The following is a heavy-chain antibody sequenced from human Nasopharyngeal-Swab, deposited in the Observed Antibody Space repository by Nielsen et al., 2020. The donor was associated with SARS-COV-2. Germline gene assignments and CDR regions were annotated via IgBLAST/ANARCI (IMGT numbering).Heavy chain of an antibody. CDR1: GYTFTAYQ. CDR2: INPNSGGT. J-gene: IGHJ4*02. D-gene: IGHD6-13*01. V-gene: IGHV1-2*02. Sequence: ASVKVSCKTSGYTFTAYQVHWVRQAPGQGLEWMGWINPNSGGTNYAQKFQGRVTMTRDTSISTAYMELSRLRSDDTAVYYCASSAGYSSSWWGVGYWGQGTLVTVSS. CDR3: ASSAGYSSSWWGVGY.